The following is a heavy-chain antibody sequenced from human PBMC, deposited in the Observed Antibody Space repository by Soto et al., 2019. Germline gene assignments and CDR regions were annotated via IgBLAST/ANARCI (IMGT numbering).Heavy chain of an antibody. Sequence: ASVKVSCKASGYTCSSYGINWGRQAPGQGLEWMGWISGYNGNTNYAQKVQDRVTMTTDTFASTAYMELWSLRSDDTAMYYCARDHSSSWHDFDYWGQGTLVTVS. CDR1: GYTCSSYG. D-gene: IGHD6-13*01. V-gene: IGHV1-18*01. J-gene: IGHJ4*02. CDR3: ARDHSSSWHDFDY. CDR2: ISGYNGNT.